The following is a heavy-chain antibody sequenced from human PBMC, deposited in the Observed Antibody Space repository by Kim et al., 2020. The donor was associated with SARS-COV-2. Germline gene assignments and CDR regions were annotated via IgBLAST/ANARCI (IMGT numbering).Heavy chain of an antibody. D-gene: IGHD2-21*02. J-gene: IGHJ4*02. CDR3: ASTVYCGGDCYLGTYFDY. Sequence: GGSLRLSCAASGFTFSSYAMHWVRQAPGKGLEWVAVISYDGSNKYYADSVKGRFTISRDNSKNTLYLQMNSLRAEDTAVYYCASTVYCGGDCYLGTYFDYWGQGTLVTVSS. CDR2: ISYDGSNK. V-gene: IGHV3-30*04. CDR1: GFTFSSYA.